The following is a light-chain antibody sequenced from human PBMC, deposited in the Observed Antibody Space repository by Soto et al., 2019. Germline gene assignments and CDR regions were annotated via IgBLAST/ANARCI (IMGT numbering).Light chain of an antibody. Sequence: EIVLTQSPGTLSLSPGERATLSCRASQSISSNSLAWYQQKPGQAPRLLIYGASSRATGIPDRFSDSGSGTDFTLTSSRLEPEDFAVYYCQQYGSSPPTFGQGTKVEIK. V-gene: IGKV3-20*01. CDR3: QQYGSSPPT. CDR2: GAS. J-gene: IGKJ1*01. CDR1: QSISSNS.